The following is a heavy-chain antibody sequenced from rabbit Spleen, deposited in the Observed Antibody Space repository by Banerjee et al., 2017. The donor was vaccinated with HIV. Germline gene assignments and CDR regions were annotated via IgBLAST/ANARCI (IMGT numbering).Heavy chain of an antibody. CDR3: ARDAGRGDYIDGVFNL. D-gene: IGHD8-1*01. CDR2: IYAGSSGST. CDR1: GFSFSSSYY. Sequence: QEQLVESGGDLVKPEGSLTLTCTASGFSFSSSYYMCWVRQAPGKGLEWIACIYAGSSGSTYYASWAKGRFTISKTSSTTVTLQMTSLTAADTATYFCARDAGRGDYIDGVFNLWGQGTLVTVS. J-gene: IGHJ4*01. V-gene: IGHV1S45*01.